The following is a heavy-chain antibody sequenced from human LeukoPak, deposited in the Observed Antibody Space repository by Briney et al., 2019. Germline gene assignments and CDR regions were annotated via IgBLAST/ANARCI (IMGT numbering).Heavy chain of an antibody. CDR3: ARGKNWFDP. Sequence: PSETLSLTCTVSGVSISSHYWSWIRRPPGKGLEWIGYIYYSGSTNYNPSLKSRVTISVDTSKNQFSLKLSSVTAADTAVYYCARGKNWFDPWGQGTLVTVSS. V-gene: IGHV4-59*11. J-gene: IGHJ5*02. CDR1: GVSISSHY. CDR2: IYYSGST.